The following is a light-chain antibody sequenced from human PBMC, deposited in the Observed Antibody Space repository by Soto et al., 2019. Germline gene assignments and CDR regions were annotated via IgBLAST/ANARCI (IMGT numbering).Light chain of an antibody. CDR2: DAS. CDR3: QQRINWPLFT. CDR1: QSVSSY. V-gene: IGKV3-11*01. J-gene: IGKJ3*01. Sequence: EIVLTQSPATLSLSPGERATLSCRASQSVSSYLAWYQQKPGQAPRLLIYDASNRATGIPARFSGSGSGTDFTRTISSLEPEDFAVYYCQQRINWPLFTFGPGTKVDIK.